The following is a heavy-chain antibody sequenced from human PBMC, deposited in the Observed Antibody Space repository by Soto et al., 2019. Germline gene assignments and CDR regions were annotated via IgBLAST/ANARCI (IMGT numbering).Heavy chain of an antibody. D-gene: IGHD3-3*01. J-gene: IGHJ4*02. CDR3: ARWRGTYYDFWSGYD. V-gene: IGHV4-34*01. CDR1: GGSFSGYY. Sequence: SETLSLTCAVYGGSFSGYYWSWIRQPPGKGLEWIGEINHSGSTNYNPSLKSRVTISVDTSKNQFSLKLSSVTAADTAVYYCARWRGTYYDFWSGYDWGQGTLVTVSS. CDR2: INHSGST.